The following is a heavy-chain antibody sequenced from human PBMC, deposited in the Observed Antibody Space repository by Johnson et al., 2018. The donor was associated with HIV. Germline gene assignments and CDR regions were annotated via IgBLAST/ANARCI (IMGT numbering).Heavy chain of an antibody. CDR3: AKLAIDYSGAWYGLTFDI. D-gene: IGHD6-19*01. CDR1: GFTFSYYG. J-gene: IGHJ3*02. CDR2: ISYAGSDK. Sequence: QVQLVESGGGLIQPGGSLRLSCAASGFTFSYYGIHWVRQAPGKGLEWVAVISYAGSDKYYSDSVKGRFTISRDNSKNTLYLQMNSLRAEDSAVYYCAKLAIDYSGAWYGLTFDIWGQGTMVTVSS. V-gene: IGHV3-33*05.